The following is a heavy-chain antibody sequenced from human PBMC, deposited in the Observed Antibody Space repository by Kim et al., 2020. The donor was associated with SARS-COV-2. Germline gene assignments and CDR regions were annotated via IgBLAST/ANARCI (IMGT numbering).Heavy chain of an antibody. J-gene: IGHJ6*02. CDR3: ARAGMNGWWRRVGWNSYYVMDV. CDR1: GFTFSSYW. CDR2: INSDGSST. Sequence: WGSLRLSCAASGFTFSSYWMHWVRQAPGKGRVWVSRINSDGSSTSYADSGKGRFTISRDNAKNTLYLQMNSLRAEDTAVYYCARAGMNGWWRRVGWNSYYVMDVWGQGTTVTVSS. D-gene: IGHD6-19*01. V-gene: IGHV3-74*01.